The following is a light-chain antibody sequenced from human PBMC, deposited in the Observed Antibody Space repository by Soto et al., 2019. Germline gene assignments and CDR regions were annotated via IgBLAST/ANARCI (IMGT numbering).Light chain of an antibody. Sequence: DIQMTQSPSSLSASVGDRVTTTCQASQDITNSLNWYQQKPGKAPNLLIFDASNLDAGVPSRFSGSGSGTYFTFTIHSLQPEDVATYYCQQYDHLSLTFGGGTKVEIK. CDR1: QDITNS. V-gene: IGKV1-33*01. J-gene: IGKJ4*01. CDR2: DAS. CDR3: QQYDHLSLT.